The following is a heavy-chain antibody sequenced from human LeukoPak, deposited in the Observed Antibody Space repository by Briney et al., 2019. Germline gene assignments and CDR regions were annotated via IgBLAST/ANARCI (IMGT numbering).Heavy chain of an antibody. CDR2: INPSGGST. CDR3: ARAPSRITIFGVVIRHADYFDY. Sequence: GASVKVSCKASGYTFTSYYMHWVRQAPGQGLEWMGIINPSGGSTSYAQKFQGRVTMTRDTSTSTVYMELSSLRSEDTAVYYCARAPSRITIFGVVIRHADYFDYWGQGTLVTVSS. V-gene: IGHV1-46*01. D-gene: IGHD3-3*01. J-gene: IGHJ4*02. CDR1: GYTFTSYY.